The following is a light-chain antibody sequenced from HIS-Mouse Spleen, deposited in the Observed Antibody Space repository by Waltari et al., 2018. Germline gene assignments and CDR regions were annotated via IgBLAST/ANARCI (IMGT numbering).Light chain of an antibody. V-gene: IGLV1-47*01. J-gene: IGLJ3*02. CDR1: SSNIGSNY. CDR3: AAWDDSLSGRV. CDR2: RNK. Sequence: QSVLTQPPSASGTPGQRVTISCSGSSSNIGSNYVYWYQQLPGTAPKLLSYRNKQRPSGVPDRFSVSKSGTSASLAISGLRSEDEADYYCAAWDDSLSGRVFGGGTKLTVL.